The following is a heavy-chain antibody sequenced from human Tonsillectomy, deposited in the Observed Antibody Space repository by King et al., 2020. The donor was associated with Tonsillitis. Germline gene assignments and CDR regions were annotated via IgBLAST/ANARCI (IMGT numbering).Heavy chain of an antibody. CDR1: GGTFSSYA. CDR3: ASHDFAESSSSSGGVDS. Sequence: VQMVESGAEVKKPGSSVKVSCKASGGTFSSYAITWVRQAPGQGLEWMGGIIPISGTAKYAQKFQGRFTITADESTSTAYMELSSLRSEDTAVYYGASHDFAESSSSSGGVDSWGQGTLVTVSS. J-gene: IGHJ4*02. D-gene: IGHD6-6*01. V-gene: IGHV1-69*01. CDR2: IIPISGTA.